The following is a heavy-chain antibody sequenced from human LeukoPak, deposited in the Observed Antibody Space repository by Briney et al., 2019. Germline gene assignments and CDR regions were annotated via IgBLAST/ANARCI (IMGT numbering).Heavy chain of an antibody. CDR3: ASDRDICSGGTCCSYYMDV. CDR2: INPNSGGT. J-gene: IGHJ6*03. CDR1: GYTFTGYY. V-gene: IGHV1-2*02. Sequence: ASVKVSCKASGYTFTGYYMHWVRQAPGQGLEWMGWINPNSGGTNYAQKFQGRVTMTRDTSISTAYMELSRLTSDDTAVYYCASDRDICSGGTCCSYYMDVWGKGTTVTISS. D-gene: IGHD2-15*01.